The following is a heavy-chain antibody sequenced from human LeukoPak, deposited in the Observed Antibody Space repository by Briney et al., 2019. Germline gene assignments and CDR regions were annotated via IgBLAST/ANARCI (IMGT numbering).Heavy chain of an antibody. D-gene: IGHD1-26*01. CDR3: ARVRVVGATVGAFDI. Sequence: SETLSLTCAVSGGSISSSNWWSWVRQPPGKGLEWIGEIYHSGSTNYNPSLKSRVTISVDTSKNQFSLKLSSVTAADTAVYYCARVRVVGATVGAFDIWGQGTMVTVSS. J-gene: IGHJ3*02. CDR2: IYHSGST. CDR1: GGSISSSNW. V-gene: IGHV4-4*02.